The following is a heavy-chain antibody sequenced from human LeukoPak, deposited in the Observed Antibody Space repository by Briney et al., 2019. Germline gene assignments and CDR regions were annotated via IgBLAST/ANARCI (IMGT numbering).Heavy chain of an antibody. CDR2: INPSGST. CDR1: GGSFSGYY. J-gene: IGHJ3*01. CDR3: ARLTGTPSR. V-gene: IGHV4-34*01. D-gene: IGHD1-20*01. Sequence: TSETLSLTCAVYGGSFSGYYWTWIRQSPGKGLEWIGEINPSGSTYYNPSLKSRVTISVDTSKNQFSLKLSSVTAADTAVYYCARLTGTPSRWGQGTMVTVSS.